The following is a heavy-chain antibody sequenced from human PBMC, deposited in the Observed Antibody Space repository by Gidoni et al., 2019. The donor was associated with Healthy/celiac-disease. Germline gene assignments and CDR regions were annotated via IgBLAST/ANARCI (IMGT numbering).Heavy chain of an antibody. V-gene: IGHV4-59*01. J-gene: IGHJ4*02. CDR3: ARRFGIAVNYYFDY. Sequence: QVQLQESGPGLVKPSETLSLPCTVSGGSISSYYWSWIRQPPGKGLEWIGYSYYSGSTNYNPSLKSRVTISVDTSKNQFSLKLSSVTAADTAVYYCARRFGIAVNYYFDYWGQGTLVTVSS. D-gene: IGHD6-19*01. CDR2: SYYSGST. CDR1: GGSISSYY.